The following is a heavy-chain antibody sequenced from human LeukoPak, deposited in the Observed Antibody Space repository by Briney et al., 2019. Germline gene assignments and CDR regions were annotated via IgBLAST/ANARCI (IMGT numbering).Heavy chain of an antibody. V-gene: IGHV1-2*02. Sequence: ASVKVSCKTTGHNSSVYHVHWVRQAPGQGLEWMGWFNGNGGGTKYAQKFQGRVTMTRDTSIDTDYMELTSLISDDTAVYYCARDPLDGNFYFDYWGQGTLVTVAS. J-gene: IGHJ4*02. CDR1: GHNSSVYH. D-gene: IGHD5-24*01. CDR3: ARDPLDGNFYFDY. CDR2: FNGNGGGT.